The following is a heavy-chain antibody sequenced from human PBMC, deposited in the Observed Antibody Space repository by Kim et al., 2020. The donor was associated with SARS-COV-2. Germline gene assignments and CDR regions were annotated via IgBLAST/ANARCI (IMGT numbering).Heavy chain of an antibody. J-gene: IGHJ6*02. D-gene: IGHD6-19*01. V-gene: IGHV3-9*01. CDR3: AKDPQYSSGWNRYYYGMDV. Sequence: VKGRFTISRDNAKNSLYLEMNSLRAEDTALYYCAKDPQYSSGWNRYYYGMDVWGPGTTVTVSS.